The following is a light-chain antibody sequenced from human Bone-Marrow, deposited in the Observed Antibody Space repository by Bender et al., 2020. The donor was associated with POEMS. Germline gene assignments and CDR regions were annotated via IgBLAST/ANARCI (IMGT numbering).Light chain of an antibody. V-gene: IGLV2-14*03. CDR3: NSDTRVNNVVV. J-gene: IGLJ2*01. Sequence: QSALTQPASVSGSPGQSITISCTGGSSDLGGDDYVSWYQHHPGKAPKLMIYDATNRPSGDSYRFSGSKSGNTASLTISGLHAEDEADYYCNSDTRVNNVVVFGGGTKLTVL. CDR1: SSDLGGDDY. CDR2: DAT.